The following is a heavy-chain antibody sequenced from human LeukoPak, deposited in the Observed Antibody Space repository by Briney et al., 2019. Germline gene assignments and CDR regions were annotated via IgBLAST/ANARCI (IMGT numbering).Heavy chain of an antibody. Sequence: SETLSLTCTVSGGSISSYYWSWIRQPAGKGLEWIGRIYTSGSTNYNPSLKSRVTMSVDTSKNQFSLKLSSVTAADTAVYYCARSGDSSGYYPNYFDYWGQGTLVTVSS. CDR2: IYTSGST. CDR1: GGSISSYY. V-gene: IGHV4-4*07. CDR3: ARSGDSSGYYPNYFDY. J-gene: IGHJ4*02. D-gene: IGHD3-22*01.